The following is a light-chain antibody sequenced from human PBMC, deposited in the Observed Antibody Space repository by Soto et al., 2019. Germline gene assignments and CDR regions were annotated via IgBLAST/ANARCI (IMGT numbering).Light chain of an antibody. CDR2: GAS. CDR1: QSVSSSY. V-gene: IGKV3-20*01. J-gene: IGKJ2*01. Sequence: EIVLTQSPGTLSLSPGERATLSCRASQSVSSSYLAWYQQKPGQAPRLLIYGASSRATGIPDRFSGSGSATDFTLTISRLEPEDFAVYYFQQYGSSPPYTVGQGTKLEIK. CDR3: QQYGSSPPYT.